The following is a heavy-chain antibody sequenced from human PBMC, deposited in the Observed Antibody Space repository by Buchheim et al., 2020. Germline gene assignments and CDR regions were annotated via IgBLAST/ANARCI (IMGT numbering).Heavy chain of an antibody. V-gene: IGHV3-74*01. D-gene: IGHD3-22*01. CDR1: GFTFSNLW. CDR3: ATDHYDNSGDSSFDY. CDR2: IISVWSST. Sequence: EVQLVQSGGGLVQPGGSLRLSCAASGFTFSNLWMHWVRQVPGQGLVWVSSIISVWSSTSHADSVKGRFTISRDNATNTLYLQMNSRRAEDTGVYYCATDHYDNSGDSSFDYWGQGTL. J-gene: IGHJ4*01.